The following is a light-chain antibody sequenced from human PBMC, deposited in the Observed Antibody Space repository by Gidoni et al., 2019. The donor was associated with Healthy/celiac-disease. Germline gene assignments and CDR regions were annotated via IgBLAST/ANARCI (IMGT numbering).Light chain of an antibody. CDR1: SSNIGSNT. J-gene: IGLJ1*01. CDR2: SNN. CDR3: AAWDDSLNGLV. Sequence: QSVLTQPPSASGTPGQWVTISCSGSSSNIGSNTVNWYQQLPGTAPKLLIYSNNQRPSGVPDRYSGSKSGTSASLAISGLQSEDEADYYCAAWDDSLNGLVFGTGTKVTVL. V-gene: IGLV1-44*01.